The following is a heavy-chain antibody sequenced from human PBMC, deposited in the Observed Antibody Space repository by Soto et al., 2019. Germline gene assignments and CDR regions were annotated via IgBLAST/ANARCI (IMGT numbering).Heavy chain of an antibody. CDR1: GFTFSSYS. Sequence: EVQLVESGGGLVQPGGSLRLSCAASGFTFSSYSMNWVRQAPGKGLVWVSYISSSSSTIYYADSVKGRFTISRAIDMHSLYRQSNSLRAEDTAVYYWARSRYGSGGSCYREVYFDYWGQGPLVTVSS. D-gene: IGHD2-15*01. CDR3: ARSRYGSGGSCYREVYFDY. CDR2: ISSSSSTI. J-gene: IGHJ4*02. V-gene: IGHV3-48*01.